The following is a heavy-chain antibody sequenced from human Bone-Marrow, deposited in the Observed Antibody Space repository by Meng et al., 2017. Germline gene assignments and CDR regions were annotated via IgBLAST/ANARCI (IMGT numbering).Heavy chain of an antibody. CDR3: TWDDKAVSDY. CDR2: IRSKAYGGTT. V-gene: IGHV3-49*03. Sequence: GESLKISCTASGFTFGDYAMSWFRQAPGKGLEWVGFIRSKAYGGTTEYAASVKGRFTISRDDSKSTLYLQMSGLRIDDTGVYYCTWDDKAVSDYWGQGTLVTVSS. D-gene: IGHD1-26*01. J-gene: IGHJ4*02. CDR1: GFTFGDYA.